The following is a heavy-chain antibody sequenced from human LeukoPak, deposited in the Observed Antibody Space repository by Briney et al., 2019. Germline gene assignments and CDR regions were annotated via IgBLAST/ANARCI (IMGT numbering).Heavy chain of an antibody. J-gene: IGHJ4*02. CDR3: ARAKRYFDWLLDY. V-gene: IGHV3-7*04. D-gene: IGHD3-9*01. Sequence: GGSLRLSCAASGFTFSSYWMSWVRQAPGKGLEWVANIKQDGSEKYYVDSVKGRFTISRDNAKNSLDLQMNSLRAEDTAVYYCARAKRYFDWLLDYWGQGTLVTVSS. CDR1: GFTFSSYW. CDR2: IKQDGSEK.